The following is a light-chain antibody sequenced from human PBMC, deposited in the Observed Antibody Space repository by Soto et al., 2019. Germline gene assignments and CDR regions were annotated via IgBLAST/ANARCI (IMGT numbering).Light chain of an antibody. Sequence: EIVLTQSPGTLSLSPGERATLSCRASQSVSSSYLAWSQQKPGQAPRLLIYGASSRATGIPDRFSGSGSGTDFTLTISRLEAEDFAVYYCQQYGSSPPWTFGQGTKVEIK. CDR3: QQYGSSPPWT. J-gene: IGKJ1*01. CDR1: QSVSSSY. CDR2: GAS. V-gene: IGKV3-20*01.